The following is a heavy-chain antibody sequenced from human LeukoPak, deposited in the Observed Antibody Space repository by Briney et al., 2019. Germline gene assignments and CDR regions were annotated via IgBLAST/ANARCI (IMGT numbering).Heavy chain of an antibody. Sequence: GGSLRLSCVVPGFALRTYWMSWVRQAPGKGLEWVAHIKPDGSEEKYVDSLKGRFTISRDNAKNSLYLQMNSLRAEDTAVYYCARDRGWLQFENWGQGTLVTVSS. CDR3: ARDRGWLQFEN. J-gene: IGHJ4*02. CDR1: GFALRTYW. D-gene: IGHD5-24*01. CDR2: IKPDGSEE. V-gene: IGHV3-7*01.